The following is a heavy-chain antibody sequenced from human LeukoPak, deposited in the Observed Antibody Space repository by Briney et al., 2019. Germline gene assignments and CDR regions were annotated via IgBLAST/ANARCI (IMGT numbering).Heavy chain of an antibody. V-gene: IGHV4-34*01. CDR1: GGSFSGYY. D-gene: IGHD6-13*01. CDR3: ARGRRGAAGTSSGWFDP. J-gene: IGHJ5*02. CDR2: ISHSGST. Sequence: PSETLSLTCAVYGGSFSGYYWSWIRQPPGKGLEWIGEISHSGSTNYNPSLKSRVTISVDTSKNQFSLKLSSVTAADTAVYYCARGRRGAAGTSSGWFDPWGQGTLVTVSS.